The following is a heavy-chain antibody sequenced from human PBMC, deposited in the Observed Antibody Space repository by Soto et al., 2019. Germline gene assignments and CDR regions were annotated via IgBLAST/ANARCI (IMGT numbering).Heavy chain of an antibody. V-gene: IGHV3-33*01. D-gene: IGHD2-2*01. CDR3: ARESIVVVPAANDAFDI. J-gene: IGHJ3*02. CDR2: IWYDGSNK. Sequence: GGSLRLSCAASGFTFSSYGMHWVRQAPGKGLEWVAVIWYDGSNKYYADSVKGRFTISRDNSKNTLYLQMNSLRAEDTAVYYCARESIVVVPAANDAFDIWGQGTMVTVSS. CDR1: GFTFSSYG.